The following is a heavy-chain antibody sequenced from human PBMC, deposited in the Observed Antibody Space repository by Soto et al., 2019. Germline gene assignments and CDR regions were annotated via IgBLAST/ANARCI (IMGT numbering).Heavy chain of an antibody. CDR3: ATVGFNYYCGMDV. CDR1: GYTFTGYY. V-gene: IGHV1-2*04. J-gene: IGHJ6*02. CDR2: ISPNSGDT. Sequence: ASVKVSCKASGYTFTGYYMHWVRQAPGQGLEWMGWISPNSGDTNYAQKFQGWVTMTRDTSISTAYMELSRLKSDDTAVYLCATVGFNYYCGMDVWGQGTPVTVSS.